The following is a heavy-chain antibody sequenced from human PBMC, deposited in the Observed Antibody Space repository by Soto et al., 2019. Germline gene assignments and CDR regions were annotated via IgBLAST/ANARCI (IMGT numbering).Heavy chain of an antibody. CDR2: ISAYNGNT. V-gene: IGHV1-18*01. Sequence: QVQLVQSGAEVKKPGASVKVSCKASGYTFTNYGISWVRQAPGQGLEWMGWISAYNGNTNYAQKLQGRVTMTTDTSRSTGYMELRSLRCDDTAVDSCACDWGYSHGMDVCGQVTTVTLSS. J-gene: IGHJ6*02. CDR1: GYTFTNYG. D-gene: IGHD3-16*01. CDR3: ACDWGYSHGMDV.